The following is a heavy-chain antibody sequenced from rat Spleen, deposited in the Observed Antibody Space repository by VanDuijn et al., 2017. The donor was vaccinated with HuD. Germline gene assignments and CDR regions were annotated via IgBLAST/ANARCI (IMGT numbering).Heavy chain of an antibody. CDR3: ARPTEGIAWFVY. V-gene: IGHV5-29*01. D-gene: IGHD1-11*01. CDR1: GFTFSTFP. J-gene: IGHJ3*01. Sequence: EVQLVESDGGLVRPGRSLKLSCAASGFTFSTFPMAWVRQAPAKGLEWVATLSYDNYNTYYRDSVKGRFTISRNNAKSTLFLQMDSLRSEDTATYYCARPTEGIAWFVYWGQGTLVTVSS. CDR2: LSYDNYNT.